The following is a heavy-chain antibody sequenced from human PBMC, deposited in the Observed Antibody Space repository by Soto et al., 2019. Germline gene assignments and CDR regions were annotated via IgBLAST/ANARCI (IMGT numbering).Heavy chain of an antibody. CDR3: ARGGLNVGATAYYGMDV. V-gene: IGHV1-69*12. Sequence: QVQLVQSGAEVKKPGSSVKVSCKASGGTFSSYAISWVRQAPGQGLEWMGGIIPIFGTANYAQKFQGRVTITADESTSTAYMDLSSLSSEDTAVYYCARGGLNVGATAYYGMDVCGPGTTVTVSS. CDR1: GGTFSSYA. D-gene: IGHD1-26*01. CDR2: IIPIFGTA. J-gene: IGHJ6*02.